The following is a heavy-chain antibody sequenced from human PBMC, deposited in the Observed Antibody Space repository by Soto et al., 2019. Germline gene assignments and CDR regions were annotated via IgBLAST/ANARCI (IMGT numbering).Heavy chain of an antibody. J-gene: IGHJ5*02. CDR1: GYDFTYNW. CDR3: ARMATFGSLNWFDP. Sequence: GESLKISCKGSGYDFTYNWITWVRQMPGKGLEWMGTIDPSDSSTNYSPSFEGRVTMSADKAINTAYLQWSSLRASDTALYFCARMATFGSLNWFDPWGQGTLVTVSS. D-gene: IGHD3-16*01. CDR2: IDPSDSST. V-gene: IGHV5-10-1*01.